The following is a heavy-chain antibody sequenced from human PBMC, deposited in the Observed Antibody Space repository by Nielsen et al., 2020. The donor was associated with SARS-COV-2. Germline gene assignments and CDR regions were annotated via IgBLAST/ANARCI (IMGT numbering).Heavy chain of an antibody. D-gene: IGHD3-22*01. CDR2: INHSGST. V-gene: IGHV4-34*01. CDR3: ARAIYYYDSSGPDYYFDY. J-gene: IGHJ4*02. Sequence: PGKGLEWIGEINHSGSTNYDPSLKSRVTISVDTSKNQFSLKLSSVTAADTAVYYCARAIYYYDSSGPDYYFDYWGQGTLVTVSS.